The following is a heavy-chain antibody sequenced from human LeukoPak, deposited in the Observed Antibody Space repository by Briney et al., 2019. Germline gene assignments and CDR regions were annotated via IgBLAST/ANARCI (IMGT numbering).Heavy chain of an antibody. Sequence: GGSLRLSCAASGFTFDDYAMHWVRQAPGKGLEWVSLISGDGGRTYYADSVKGRFTISRDNSKNSLYLQMNSPRTEDTALYYCAKDLRTQKARTPLPGYWGQGTLVTVSS. J-gene: IGHJ4*02. CDR2: ISGDGGRT. V-gene: IGHV3-43*02. CDR3: AKDLRTQKARTPLPGY. CDR1: GFTFDDYA. D-gene: IGHD1-1*01.